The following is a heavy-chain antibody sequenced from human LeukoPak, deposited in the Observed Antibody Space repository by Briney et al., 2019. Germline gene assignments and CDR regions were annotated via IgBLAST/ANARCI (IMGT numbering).Heavy chain of an antibody. CDR2: IYPGDSDT. D-gene: IGHD6-19*01. CDR1: GYSFTNYW. J-gene: IGHJ4*02. CDR3: ARRDTTGSIDY. Sequence: GESLKISCKGSGYSFTNYWIGWVRQVPGKGLEWMGIIYPGDSDTRYSPSFQGQITISADKSISTAYLQWSSLKASDTAMYFCARRDTTGSIDYWGQGTLVAVSS. V-gene: IGHV5-51*01.